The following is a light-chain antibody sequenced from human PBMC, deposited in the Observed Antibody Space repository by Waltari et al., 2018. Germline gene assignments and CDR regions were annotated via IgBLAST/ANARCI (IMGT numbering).Light chain of an antibody. Sequence: ELVLTQSPGTLSLSQGERATLACRASQSVGRFLAWYQQKPGQAPRLLIYQASNRATGIPDRFSGSGSGTDFSLTISRLEPEDFAVYYCQNHERLPATFGQGTKVEI. J-gene: IGKJ1*01. CDR1: QSVGRF. V-gene: IGKV3-20*01. CDR2: QAS. CDR3: QNHERLPAT.